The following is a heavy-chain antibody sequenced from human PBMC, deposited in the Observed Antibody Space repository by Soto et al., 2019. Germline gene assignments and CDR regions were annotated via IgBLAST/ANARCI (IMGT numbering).Heavy chain of an antibody. J-gene: IGHJ4*02. CDR1: GFTFSSYS. D-gene: IGHD5-12*01. V-gene: IGHV3-21*01. CDR3: ARDKGIVATIWDY. Sequence: GGSLRLSCAASGFTFSSYSMNWVRQAPGKGLEWVSSISSSSSYIYYADSVKGRFTISRDNAKNSLYLQMNSLRAEDTAVYYCARDKGIVATIWDYWGQGTLVTVSS. CDR2: ISSSSSYI.